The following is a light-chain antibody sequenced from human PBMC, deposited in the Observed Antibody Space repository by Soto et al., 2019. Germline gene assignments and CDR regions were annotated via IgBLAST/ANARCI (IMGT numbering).Light chain of an antibody. J-gene: IGKJ4*01. CDR3: QQRTNWPLT. CDR1: RSVTTF. V-gene: IGKV3-11*01. CDR2: DAS. Sequence: EIVLTQSPATLSLSPGERATLSCRASRSVTTFLAWYQQKPGQAPRLLLYDASKRATGVPTRFSGSGSGTDFILTITSLEPEDFAVYYCQQRTNWPLTFGGGIQVERK.